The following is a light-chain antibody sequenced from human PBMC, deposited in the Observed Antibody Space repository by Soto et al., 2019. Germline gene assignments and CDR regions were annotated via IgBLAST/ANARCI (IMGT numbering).Light chain of an antibody. CDR3: QQYGSSPPT. V-gene: IGKV3-20*01. CDR2: GAS. CDR1: QSVSTNY. J-gene: IGKJ1*01. Sequence: ESVLTQSPGTLSLSPGERATLSCRASQSVSTNYLAWYQRKPGQAPRLLIYGASSRATDIPNRFSGSGSGTDFTLTITRLKAEDFAVYYCQQYGSSPPTFGQGNKVEIK.